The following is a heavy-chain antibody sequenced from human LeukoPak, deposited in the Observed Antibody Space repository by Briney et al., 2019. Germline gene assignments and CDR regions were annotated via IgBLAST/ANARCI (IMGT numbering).Heavy chain of an antibody. CDR2: ISGSGGST. Sequence: PGASLRLSCAASGFTFSSYAMSWVRQAPGKGLEWVSAISGSGGSTYYADSVKGRFTISRDNSKTTLYLQMNSLRAEDTAVYDCARGDLYFYGSSGSHFDDWGHRTPVT. CDR1: GFTFSSYA. V-gene: IGHV3-23*01. J-gene: IGHJ4*01. CDR3: ARGDLYFYGSSGSHFDD. D-gene: IGHD3-22*01.